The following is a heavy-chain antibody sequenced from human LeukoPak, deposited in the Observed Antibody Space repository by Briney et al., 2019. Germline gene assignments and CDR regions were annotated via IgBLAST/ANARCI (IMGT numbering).Heavy chain of an antibody. CDR1: GYTFTGYY. CDR3: ARDRGVVIDYYYYMDV. Sequence: ASVKVSCKASGYTFTGYYMHWVRQAPGQGLEWMGWINPNSGGTNYAQKFQGRVTMTRDTSISTAYMELSRLRSDDTAVYYCARDRGVVIDYYYYMDVWGKGTTVTISS. CDR2: INPNSGGT. J-gene: IGHJ6*03. D-gene: IGHD2-21*01. V-gene: IGHV1-2*02.